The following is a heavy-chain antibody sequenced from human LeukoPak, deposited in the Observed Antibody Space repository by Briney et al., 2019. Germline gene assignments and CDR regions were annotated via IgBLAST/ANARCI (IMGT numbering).Heavy chain of an antibody. D-gene: IGHD4-17*01. CDR3: ARSYGDGDAFDI. CDR2: MNPNSGNT. Sequence: ASVKVSCKASGYTFTSYDINWVRQATGQGLEWMGWMNPNSGNTGYAQKFQGRVTMTRNTSISTAYMELSSPRSEDTAVYYCARSYGDGDAFDIWGQGTMVTVSS. J-gene: IGHJ3*02. CDR1: GYTFTSYD. V-gene: IGHV1-8*01.